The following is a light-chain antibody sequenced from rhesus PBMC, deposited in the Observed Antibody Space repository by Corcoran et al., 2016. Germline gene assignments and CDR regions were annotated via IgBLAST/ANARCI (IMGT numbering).Light chain of an antibody. CDR1: RSDIGISNA. V-gene: IGLV2S9*01. CDR3: CSLRSGSIYI. Sequence: QSALTQPPSVSKSLGQTVTISCPGTRSDIGISNAVSWYQQHSGTAPRLLIFDVNKRPSGVADRFSGSKSGNTASLTISGLQAEDEADYYCCSLRSGSIYIFGGGTRLTVV. J-gene: IGLJ1*01. CDR2: DVN.